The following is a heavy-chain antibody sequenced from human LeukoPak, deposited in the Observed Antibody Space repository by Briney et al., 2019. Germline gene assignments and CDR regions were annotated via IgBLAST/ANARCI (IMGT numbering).Heavy chain of an antibody. D-gene: IGHD6-6*01. Sequence: QTGGSLRLSCAASGFTFSSYSMNWVRQAPGKGLEWVSYISSSSSTIYYADSVKGRFTISRDNAKNSLYLQMNSLRAEDTAVYYCARDTGLYSSSPDDYFDYWGQGTLVTVSS. J-gene: IGHJ4*02. CDR3: ARDTGLYSSSPDDYFDY. CDR1: GFTFSSYS. CDR2: ISSSSSTI. V-gene: IGHV3-48*04.